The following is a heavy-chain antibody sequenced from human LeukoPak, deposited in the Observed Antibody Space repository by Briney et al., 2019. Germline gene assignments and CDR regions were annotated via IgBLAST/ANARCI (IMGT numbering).Heavy chain of an antibody. J-gene: IGHJ1*01. CDR2: IYTSGST. D-gene: IGHD3-10*01. Sequence: SETLSLTCTVSGGSISSYYWSWIRQPAGKGLEWIGRIYTSGSTNYNPSLKSRVTMSVDTSKNQFSLKLSSVTAADTAVYYCAGPGGGFYYGSGSYTEYFQHWGQGTLVTVSS. CDR1: GGSISSYY. V-gene: IGHV4-4*07. CDR3: AGPGGGFYYGSGSYTEYFQH.